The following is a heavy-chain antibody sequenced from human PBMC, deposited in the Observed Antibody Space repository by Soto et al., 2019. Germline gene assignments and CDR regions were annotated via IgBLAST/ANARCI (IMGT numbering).Heavy chain of an antibody. Sequence: PSETLSLTCAVYGGSFSGYYWSWIRQPPGKGLEWIGEINHSGSTNYNPSLKSRVTISVDTYKNQFSLKLSSVTAADTAVYYCARAISVNVEVQRVAPDKFHFDSWGQGTLVTVSS. CDR3: ARAISVNVEVQRVAPDKFHFDS. J-gene: IGHJ4*02. CDR1: GGSFSGYY. CDR2: INHSGST. V-gene: IGHV4-34*01. D-gene: IGHD1-1*01.